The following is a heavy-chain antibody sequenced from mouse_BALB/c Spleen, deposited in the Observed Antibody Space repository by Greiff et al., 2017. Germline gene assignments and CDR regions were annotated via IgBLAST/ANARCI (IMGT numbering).Heavy chain of an antibody. CDR1: GFAFSSYD. V-gene: IGHV5-12-1*01. CDR2: ISSGGGST. Sequence: EVQRVESGGGLVKPGGSLKLSCAASGFAFSSYDMSWVRQTPEKRLEWVAYISSGGGSTYYPDTVKGRFTISRDNAKNTLYLQMSSLKSEDTAMYYCARQGDDNWYFDVWGAGTTVTVSS. CDR3: ARQGDDNWYFDV. J-gene: IGHJ1*01.